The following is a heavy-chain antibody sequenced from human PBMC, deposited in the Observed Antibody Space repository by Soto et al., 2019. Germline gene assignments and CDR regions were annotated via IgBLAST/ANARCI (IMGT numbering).Heavy chain of an antibody. V-gene: IGHV4-34*01. CDR1: GGSFSGYY. Sequence: PSETLSLTCAVYGGSFSGYYWSWIRQPPGKELEWIGEINHSGSTNYNPSLKSRVTISVDTSKNQFSLKLSSVTAADTAVYYCARGYCSGGSCYQNYYYYMDVWGKGTTVTVSS. CDR3: ARGYCSGGSCYQNYYYYMDV. CDR2: INHSGST. D-gene: IGHD2-15*01. J-gene: IGHJ6*03.